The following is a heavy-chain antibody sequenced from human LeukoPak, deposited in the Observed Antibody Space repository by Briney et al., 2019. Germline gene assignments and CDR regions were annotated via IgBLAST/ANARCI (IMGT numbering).Heavy chain of an antibody. CDR3: ARLRGGLYYYDSSGYYSDY. Sequence: GGSLRLSCAASGFIFSSYAMSWVRQAPGKGLVWASRINTDGSSTSYADSVKGRFTISRDNAKNTLYLQMNSLRAEDTAVYYCARLRGGLYYYDSSGYYSDYWGQGTLVTVSS. CDR1: GFIFSSYA. J-gene: IGHJ4*02. V-gene: IGHV3-74*01. CDR2: INTDGSST. D-gene: IGHD3-22*01.